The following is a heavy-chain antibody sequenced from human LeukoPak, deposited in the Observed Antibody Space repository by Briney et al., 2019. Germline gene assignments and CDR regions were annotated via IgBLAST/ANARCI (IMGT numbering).Heavy chain of an antibody. Sequence: SETLSLTCTVSGGSISSYYWTWIRQPPGKGLEWIGYIHDSGSANYNPSLKSRVTISLDTSKNQFSLKLTSVTAADTAMYYCARERYCSGGSCYSGRFDPWGQGTLVTVSS. CDR2: IHDSGSA. CDR3: ARERYCSGGSCYSGRFDP. V-gene: IGHV4-59*01. D-gene: IGHD2-15*01. CDR1: GGSISSYY. J-gene: IGHJ5*02.